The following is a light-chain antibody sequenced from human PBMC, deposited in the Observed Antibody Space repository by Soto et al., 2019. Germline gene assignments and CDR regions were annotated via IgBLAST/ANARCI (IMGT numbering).Light chain of an antibody. CDR3: QQYNNWPSWT. V-gene: IGKV3-15*01. CDR1: QSVSSN. J-gene: IGKJ1*01. Sequence: EIVMTQSPATLSVSPGERATLFCRASQSVSSNLAWYQQKPGQAPRLLIYGASTRPTCIPARFSGSGSGTEFTLTISRLQSEDFAVYYCQQYNNWPSWTFGQGTKVEIK. CDR2: GAS.